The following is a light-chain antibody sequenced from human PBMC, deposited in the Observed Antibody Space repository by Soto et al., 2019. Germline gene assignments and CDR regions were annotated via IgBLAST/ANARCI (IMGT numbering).Light chain of an antibody. CDR3: QQRSNWPPIT. J-gene: IGKJ5*01. Sequence: EIVLTQSPATLSLSPGERATLSCRASQSVSSYVAWYQQKPGQAPRLLIYDASSRATGIPARFSGSGSGTDFTLTISSLEPEDFAVYYCQQRSNWPPITFGQGTRLEI. V-gene: IGKV3-11*01. CDR2: DAS. CDR1: QSVSSY.